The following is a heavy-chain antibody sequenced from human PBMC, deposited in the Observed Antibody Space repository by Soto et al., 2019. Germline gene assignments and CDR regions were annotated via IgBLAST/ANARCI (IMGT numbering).Heavy chain of an antibody. CDR3: TREQRWLQFDFYYGMDV. J-gene: IGHJ6*02. CDR2: ISSSSTYT. Sequence: QVQLVESGGGLVKPGGSLRLSCAASGFTFSDYYMSWIRQAPGTGLEWVSYISSSSTYTNYADSVKGRFTISRDNAKNSLYLQMNSLRAEDTAVYYCTREQRWLQFDFYYGMDVWGQGTTVTVSS. D-gene: IGHD5-12*01. CDR1: GFTFSDYY. V-gene: IGHV3-11*05.